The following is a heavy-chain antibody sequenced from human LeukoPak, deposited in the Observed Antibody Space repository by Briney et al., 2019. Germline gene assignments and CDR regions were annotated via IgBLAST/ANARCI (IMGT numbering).Heavy chain of an antibody. Sequence: GGSLRLSCAASGFIFSSWWMLWFRRPPGKGLESVAHIDTYGSYIVYADSVRVRFTISRDNAKNTLYLQMSSLRPEDTGVYYCATFGVDWSLSYWGQGALVTVSS. J-gene: IGHJ4*02. CDR2: IDTYGSYI. V-gene: IGHV3-74*01. CDR1: GFIFSSWW. CDR3: ATFGVDWSLSY. D-gene: IGHD3-3*01.